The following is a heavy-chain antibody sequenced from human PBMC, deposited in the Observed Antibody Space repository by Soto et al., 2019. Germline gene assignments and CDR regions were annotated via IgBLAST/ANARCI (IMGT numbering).Heavy chain of an antibody. D-gene: IGHD5-18*01. J-gene: IGHJ6*02. CDR2: ISSSSSTI. CDR3: ARAGGYSYGPYYYYGMAV. V-gene: IGHV3-48*02. CDR1: GFTFSSYS. Sequence: GGSLRLSCAASGFTFSSYSMNWVRQAPGKGLEWVSYISSSSSTIYYADSVKGRFTISRDNAKNSLYLQMNSLRDEDTAVYYCARAGGYSYGPYYYYGMAVWGQGTTVPVSS.